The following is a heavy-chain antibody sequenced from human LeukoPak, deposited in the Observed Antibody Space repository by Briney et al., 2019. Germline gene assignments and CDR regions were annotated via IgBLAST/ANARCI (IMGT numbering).Heavy chain of an antibody. D-gene: IGHD6-6*01. CDR3: AKMARYQSIAARSSQPPMDV. CDR1: GFTFSSYA. CDR2: ISGSGGST. V-gene: IGHV3-23*01. J-gene: IGHJ6*04. Sequence: PGGSLRLSCAASGFTFSSYAMSWVRQAPGKGLEWVSAISGSGGSTYYADSVKGRFTISRDNSKNTLYLQMNSLRAEDTAVYYCAKMARYQSIAARSSQPPMDVWAKGPRSPSPQ.